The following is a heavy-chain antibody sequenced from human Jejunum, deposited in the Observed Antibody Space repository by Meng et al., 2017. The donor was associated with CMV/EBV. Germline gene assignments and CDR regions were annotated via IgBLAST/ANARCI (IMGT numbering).Heavy chain of an antibody. J-gene: IGHJ4*02. CDR1: GGSFNSYC. D-gene: IGHD2-8*01. Sequence: CSVSGGSFNSYCWSWSRQPPGKGLEWIGYIYSSGSTNYNPSLKSRVTISLDTSKKHFSLNLSSVSAADTAVYYCARNGWPPAGFDYWGQGMLVTVSS. CDR2: IYSSGST. CDR3: ARNGWPPAGFDY. V-gene: IGHV4-59*01.